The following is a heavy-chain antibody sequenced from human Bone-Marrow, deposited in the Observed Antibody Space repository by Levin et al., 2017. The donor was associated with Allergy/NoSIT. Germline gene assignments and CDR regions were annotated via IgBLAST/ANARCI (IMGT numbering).Heavy chain of an antibody. V-gene: IGHV2-5*02. D-gene: IGHD3-9*01. CDR1: GFSLSTSGVG. Sequence: ESGPTLVKPTQTLTLTCTFSGFSLSTSGVGVGWIRQPPGKALEWLALIYWDDDKRYSPSLKSRLTITKDTSKNQVVLTMTNMDPVDTATYYCARAYFDWFRMAFDIWGQGTMVTVSS. CDR2: IYWDDDK. CDR3: ARAYFDWFRMAFDI. J-gene: IGHJ3*02.